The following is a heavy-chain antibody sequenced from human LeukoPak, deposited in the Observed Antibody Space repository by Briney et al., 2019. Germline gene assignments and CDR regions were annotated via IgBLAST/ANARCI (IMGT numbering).Heavy chain of an antibody. V-gene: IGHV1-24*01. J-gene: IGHJ4*02. CDR1: GYTLTELS. CDR3: ATGPAGSGTYYFDC. D-gene: IGHD6-19*01. Sequence: GASVKVSCKVSGYTLTELSMHWVRQAPGKGLEWMGGFDPEDGETIYAQKFQGRVTMTEDTSTDTAYMELSSLRSEDTAVYYCATGPAGSGTYYFDCWGQGTLVTVSS. CDR2: FDPEDGET.